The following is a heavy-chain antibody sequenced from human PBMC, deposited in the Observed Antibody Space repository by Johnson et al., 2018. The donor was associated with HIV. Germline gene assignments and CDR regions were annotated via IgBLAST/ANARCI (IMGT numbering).Heavy chain of an antibody. Sequence: QVQLVESGGGVVQPGRSLRLSCAASGFTFRSYAMHWVRQAPGKGLEWVAVISYDGSNKYYGDSVKGRFTISRDNSKNTLYLQMMSLRTEDTAVYFCAKVPSAVWFGEVIWGQGTMVTVSS. D-gene: IGHD3-10*01. V-gene: IGHV3-30*18. CDR3: AKVPSAVWFGEVI. CDR2: ISYDGSNK. J-gene: IGHJ3*02. CDR1: GFTFRSYA.